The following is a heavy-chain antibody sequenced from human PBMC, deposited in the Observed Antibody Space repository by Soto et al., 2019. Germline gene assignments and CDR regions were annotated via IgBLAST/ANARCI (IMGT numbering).Heavy chain of an antibody. Sequence: QVQLVQSGGEVKKPGASVRVSCKASGYPFVSYGISWVRQAAGQGPEWMAWVSGHNGNTYYAQKFQGRVTVTTDRSTHTVYMELRSLRSDDTAVYYCARGTIVERPYFYMDVWGKGTTVTVSS. CDR3: ARGTIVERPYFYMDV. CDR1: GYPFVSYG. D-gene: IGHD2-15*01. V-gene: IGHV1-18*01. CDR2: VSGHNGNT. J-gene: IGHJ6*03.